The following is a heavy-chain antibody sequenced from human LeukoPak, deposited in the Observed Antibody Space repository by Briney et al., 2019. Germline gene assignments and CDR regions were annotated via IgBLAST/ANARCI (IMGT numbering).Heavy chain of an antibody. CDR2: IRYDGSNK. V-gene: IGHV3-30*02. D-gene: IGHD3-3*01. CDR1: GFTFSSYG. Sequence: GGSLRLSCAASGFTFSSYGMHWVRQAPGKGLEWVAFIRYDGSNKYYADSVKGRFTISRDNSKNTLYLQMNSLRAEDTAVYYCAKDWGSKRITIFGVDQRANGDYYFDYWGQGTLVTVSS. CDR3: AKDWGSKRITIFGVDQRANGDYYFDY. J-gene: IGHJ4*02.